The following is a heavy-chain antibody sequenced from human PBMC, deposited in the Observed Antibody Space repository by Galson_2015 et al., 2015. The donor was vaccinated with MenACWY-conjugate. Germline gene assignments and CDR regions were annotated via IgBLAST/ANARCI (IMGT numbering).Heavy chain of an antibody. J-gene: IGHJ6*02. Sequence: QSGAEVTKPGESLKISCTGSGYSFTHYWIAWVRQMPGKGLEWVGLIDPVNSNIRYSPSFQGQVTISADESISTAYLQWSSLKASDTAMYYCARHPPGGRGMDVWGQGTTVTVSS. CDR2: IDPVNSNI. CDR1: GYSFTHYW. CDR3: ARHPPGGRGMDV. D-gene: IGHD1-26*01. V-gene: IGHV5-51*01.